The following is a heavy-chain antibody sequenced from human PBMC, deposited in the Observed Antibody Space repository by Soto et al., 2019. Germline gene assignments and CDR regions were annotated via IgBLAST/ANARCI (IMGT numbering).Heavy chain of an antibody. J-gene: IGHJ6*01. CDR3: ARDDPSPRIALYYYYCMDV. V-gene: IGHV1-18*01. CDR2: ISADHGNT. Sequence: QVQLVQSGAEVKKPWASLKVSCKSSGYTFTSYGISWVRLSPGQGLEWMGCISADHGNTNYAQKLQGRVTMTADTSTSTAYMELRGLRSDDPAVYYCARDDPSPRIALYYYYCMDVWGQGTTVTVSS. D-gene: IGHD6-13*01. CDR1: GYTFTSYG.